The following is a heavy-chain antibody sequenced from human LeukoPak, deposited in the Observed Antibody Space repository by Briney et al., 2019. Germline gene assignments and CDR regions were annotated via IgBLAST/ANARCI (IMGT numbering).Heavy chain of an antibody. CDR3: ARDRDSYNKIFDP. V-gene: IGHV3-21*01. D-gene: IGHD1-1*01. CDR1: GFTFSSYS. CDR2: ISSSSSYI. J-gene: IGHJ5*02. Sequence: GGSLRLSCAASGFTFSSYSMNWVRQAPGKGLEWVSSISSSSSYIYYADSVKGRFTISGDNAKNSLYLQMNSLRAEDTAVYYCARDRDSYNKIFDPWGQGTLVTVSS.